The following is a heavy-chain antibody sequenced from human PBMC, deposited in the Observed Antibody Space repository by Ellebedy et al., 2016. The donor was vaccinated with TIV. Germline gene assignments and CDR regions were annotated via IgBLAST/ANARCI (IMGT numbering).Heavy chain of an antibody. CDR3: VHIVVVTATGY. CDR2: IRSKANNYAT. D-gene: IGHD2-21*02. CDR1: GFIFSAST. V-gene: IGHV3-73*01. Sequence: GESLKISCAASGFIFSASTMHWVRQASGKGLEWVGRIRSKANNYATAYAASVKGRFTISRDDSKNTAYLQMNSLKTEDTAVYYCVHIVVVTATGYWGQGTLVTVSS. J-gene: IGHJ4*02.